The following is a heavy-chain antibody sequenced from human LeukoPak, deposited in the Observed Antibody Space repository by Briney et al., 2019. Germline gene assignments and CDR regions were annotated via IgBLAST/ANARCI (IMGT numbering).Heavy chain of an antibody. D-gene: IGHD6-19*01. Sequence: GGSLRLSCAASGFTFSSHAMNWVRQAPGKGLEWVAVISYDGSNKYYADSVKGRFTISRDNSKNTLYLQMNSLRAEDTAVYYCAKDLDSSGLNWFDPWGQGTLVTVSS. CDR1: GFTFSSHA. J-gene: IGHJ5*02. V-gene: IGHV3-30*18. CDR3: AKDLDSSGLNWFDP. CDR2: ISYDGSNK.